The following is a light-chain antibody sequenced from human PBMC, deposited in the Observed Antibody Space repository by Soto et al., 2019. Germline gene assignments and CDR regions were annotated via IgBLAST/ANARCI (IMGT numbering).Light chain of an antibody. CDR2: GAS. CDR3: QQYGSSPPT. V-gene: IGKV3-20*01. CDR1: QSFSSTY. J-gene: IGKJ4*01. Sequence: EIVLTQSPGTLSLSPGERATLSCRASQSFSSTYLAWYQQKPGQAPGLLLYGASNRASGIPDRFAGSGSGTDFTLTISRLEPEDFEVYYCQQYGSSPPTFGAGTKVDIX.